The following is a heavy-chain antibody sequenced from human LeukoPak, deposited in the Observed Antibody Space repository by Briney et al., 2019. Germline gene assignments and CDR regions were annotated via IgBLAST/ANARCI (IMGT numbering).Heavy chain of an antibody. Sequence: GGSLRLSCAASGFTFSTYWMHWVRQAPGKGLEWVSVIYSGGSTYYADSVKGRFTISRDTSRNTLYLQMNSLRAEDTAVYYCARNWGLAYYFDFWGQGTLVTVSS. CDR1: GFTFSTYW. J-gene: IGHJ4*02. D-gene: IGHD7-27*01. CDR2: IYSGGST. V-gene: IGHV3-53*01. CDR3: ARNWGLAYYFDF.